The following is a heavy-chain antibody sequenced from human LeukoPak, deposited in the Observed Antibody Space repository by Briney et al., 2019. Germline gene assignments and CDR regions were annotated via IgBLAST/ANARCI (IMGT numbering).Heavy chain of an antibody. J-gene: IGHJ4*02. CDR2: IYSGGST. Sequence: GRSLRLSCAASGFTVSSNYMSWVRQAPGKGLEWVSVIYSGGSTYYADSVKGRFTISRDNSKNTLYLQMNSLRAEDTAVYYCARGKYCTNGVCSTFDYWGQGTLVTVSS. D-gene: IGHD2-8*01. V-gene: IGHV3-66*02. CDR3: ARGKYCTNGVCSTFDY. CDR1: GFTVSSNY.